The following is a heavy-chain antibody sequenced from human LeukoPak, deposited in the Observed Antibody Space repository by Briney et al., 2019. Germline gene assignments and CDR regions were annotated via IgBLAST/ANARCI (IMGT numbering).Heavy chain of an antibody. D-gene: IGHD3-22*01. J-gene: IGHJ6*02. CDR2: INPNSGGT. CDR1: GNTFTGYY. CDR3: ASPEVTYYYDSSGAYGMDV. V-gene: IGHV1-2*02. Sequence: ASVKVSCKASGNTFTGYYMHWVRQAPGQGLEWMGWINPNSGGTNYAQKFQGRVTMTRDTSISTAYMELSRLRSDDTAVYYCASPEVTYYYDSSGAYGMDVWGQGTTVTVSS.